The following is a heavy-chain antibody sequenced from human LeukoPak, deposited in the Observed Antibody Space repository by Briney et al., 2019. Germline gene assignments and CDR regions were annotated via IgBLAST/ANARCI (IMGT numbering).Heavy chain of an antibody. J-gene: IGHJ4*02. V-gene: IGHV3-23*01. CDR1: GFSFSSYG. CDR2: ISSGGSST. Sequence: GGSLRLSCAASGFSFSSYGMNWVRQASGEGLEWVSGISSGGSSTYFADSVKGRFTISRDNSKNTLYLQMNSLRAEDTAVYYCAKSRDGYYDDWGQGTLVTVSS. CDR3: AKSRDGYYDD. D-gene: IGHD2-21*01.